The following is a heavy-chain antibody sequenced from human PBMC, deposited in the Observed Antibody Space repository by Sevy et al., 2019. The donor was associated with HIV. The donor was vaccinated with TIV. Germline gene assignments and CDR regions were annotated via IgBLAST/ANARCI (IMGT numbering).Heavy chain of an antibody. CDR3: VRGLQTHCDRTACPLDY. CDR2: IGTLADT. CDR1: GFTFSGSD. J-gene: IGHJ4*02. V-gene: IGHV3-13*01. D-gene: IGHD2-21*01. Sequence: GGSLRLSCAASGFTFSGSDMHWVRQVKGKGLEWISSIGTLADTFYADSVKGRFTISRDNAQSFLYLHMSSWKVGDTALYFCVRGLQTHCDRTACPLDYWGQGTLVTVSS.